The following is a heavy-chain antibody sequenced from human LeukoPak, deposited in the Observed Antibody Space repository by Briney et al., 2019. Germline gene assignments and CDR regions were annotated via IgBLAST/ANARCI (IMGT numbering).Heavy chain of an antibody. CDR1: GGSISSSSYY. Sequence: SETLSLTCTVSGGSISSSSYYWGWIRQPPGKGLEWIGSIYYSGSTYYNPSLKSRVTISVDTSKNQFSLKLSSVTAADTAVYYCARHVGGYSYGRPDHWGQGTLVTVSS. CDR2: IYYSGST. J-gene: IGHJ4*02. D-gene: IGHD5-18*01. V-gene: IGHV4-39*01. CDR3: ARHVGGYSYGRPDH.